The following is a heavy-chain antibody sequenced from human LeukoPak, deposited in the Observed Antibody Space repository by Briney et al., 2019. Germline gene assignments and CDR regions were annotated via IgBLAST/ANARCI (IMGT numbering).Heavy chain of an antibody. CDR1: GFTFSDYY. Sequence: GGSLRLSCAASGFTFSDYYMTCIRHVPGQGLEWLSYISSSGSTIYYADSVKGRFTISRDNAKNSLYLQMNSLRAEDTAVYYCARGVITRFGFDYWGQGTLVTVSS. V-gene: IGHV3-11*04. CDR3: ARGVITRFGFDY. J-gene: IGHJ4*02. CDR2: ISSSGSTI. D-gene: IGHD2-21*01.